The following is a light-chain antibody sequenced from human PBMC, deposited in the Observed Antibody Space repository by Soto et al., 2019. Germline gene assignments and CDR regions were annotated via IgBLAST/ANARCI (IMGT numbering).Light chain of an antibody. CDR2: GAS. CDR1: QSVSSSY. Sequence: EIVLTQSPGTLSLSPGERATLSCRASQSVSSSYLAWYQQKPGQAPRLLIYGASSRATGIPDRFSGSGSGTDLTLTISRLEPEVFAVYYCQQYGSSHTLTFGGGTKVEIK. J-gene: IGKJ4*01. V-gene: IGKV3-20*01. CDR3: QQYGSSHTLT.